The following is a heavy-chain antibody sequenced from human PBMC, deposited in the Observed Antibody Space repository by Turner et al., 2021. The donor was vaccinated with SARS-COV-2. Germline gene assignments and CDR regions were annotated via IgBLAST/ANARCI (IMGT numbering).Heavy chain of an antibody. CDR2: INPNSGGT. Sequence: QVQLVQSGAVVKKPGASVTVSCKASGYTFTGYYMHWVRQALGQGLGLMGWINPNSGGTNYAQKFQGRVTMTRDTSISTAYMELSRLRSDDTAVYYCARGGLYYYDSSAYYGDAFDIWGQGTMVTVSS. CDR3: ARGGLYYYDSSAYYGDAFDI. V-gene: IGHV1-2*02. D-gene: IGHD3-22*01. J-gene: IGHJ3*02. CDR1: GYTFTGYY.